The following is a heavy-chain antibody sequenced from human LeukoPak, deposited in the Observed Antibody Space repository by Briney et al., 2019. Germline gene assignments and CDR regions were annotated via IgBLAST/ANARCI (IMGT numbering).Heavy chain of an antibody. D-gene: IGHD6-19*01. CDR2: IYYSGST. CDR1: GGSISSYY. V-gene: IGHV4-59*01. J-gene: IGHJ6*02. CDR3: ARDLPLGWLPYYGMDV. Sequence: PSETLSLTCTVSGGSISSYYWSWIRQPPGKGLEWIGYIYYSGSTNYNPSLKSRVTISVDTSKNQFSLKLSSVTAADTAVYYCARDLPLGWLPYYGMDVWGQGTTVTVSS.